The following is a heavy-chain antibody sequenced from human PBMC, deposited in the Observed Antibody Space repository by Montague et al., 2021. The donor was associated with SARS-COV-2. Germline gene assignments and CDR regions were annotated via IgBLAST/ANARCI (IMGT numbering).Heavy chain of an antibody. CDR2: TYYRSQWYE. J-gene: IGHJ6*02. CDR1: ADSVSSKSAA. D-gene: IGHD2-2*01. Sequence: CAISADSVSSKSAAWNWIRQSPSRGLEWLGRTYYRSQWYEDYAVFVKGRITIKPDTSKNQFSLHLESVSPDDTALYYCARGAYHDLYYYYHGMDVWGRGTTVSVSS. V-gene: IGHV6-1*01. CDR3: ARGAYHDLYYYYHGMDV.